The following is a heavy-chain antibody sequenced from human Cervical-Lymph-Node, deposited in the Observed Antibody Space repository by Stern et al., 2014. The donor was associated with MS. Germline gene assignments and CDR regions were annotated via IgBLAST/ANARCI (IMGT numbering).Heavy chain of an antibody. CDR3: ATFTSAAGTFNH. CDR2: ISAYNGNT. V-gene: IGHV1-18*01. J-gene: IGHJ4*02. D-gene: IGHD6-13*01. CDR1: GYNTTSYG. Sequence: QVQLVQSGGEVKKPGASVKVSCKASGYNTTSYGFTWVRQAPGQGLEWMVWISAYNGNTNYAQKFQGRVTMTTDTSTSTAYMEVRSLRSDDTAVYYCATFTSAAGTFNHWGQGTLVTVSS.